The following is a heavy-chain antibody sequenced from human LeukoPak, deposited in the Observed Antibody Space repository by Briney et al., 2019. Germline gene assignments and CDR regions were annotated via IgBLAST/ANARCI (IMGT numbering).Heavy chain of an antibody. V-gene: IGHV1-2*02. CDR3: AREDCGGDCYHY. Sequence: ASVKVSCKASGYTFNGYFIHWVRQAPGQGLEWMGWINPNSGGTNYAQKFQDRVTMTRDTSISTVYMELSRLRSDNTAVYYCAREDCGGDCYHYWGQGTLVTVSS. D-gene: IGHD2-21*02. J-gene: IGHJ4*02. CDR1: GYTFNGYF. CDR2: INPNSGGT.